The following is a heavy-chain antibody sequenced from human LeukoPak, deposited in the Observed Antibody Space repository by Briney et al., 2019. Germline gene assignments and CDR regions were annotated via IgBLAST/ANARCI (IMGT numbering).Heavy chain of an antibody. V-gene: IGHV5-10-1*01. CDR3: ARVLLLGAFDI. CDR2: IDPSGSYT. J-gene: IGHJ3*02. CDR1: GYIFTSYW. D-gene: IGHD2-21*02. Sequence: GESLKISCEGSGYIFTSYWITWVRQMPGKGLEWLGRIDPSGSYTDYGPSFQGHVTISADKSISTAYLQWNSLKASDTGMYYCARVLLLGAFDIWGQGTMVTVSS.